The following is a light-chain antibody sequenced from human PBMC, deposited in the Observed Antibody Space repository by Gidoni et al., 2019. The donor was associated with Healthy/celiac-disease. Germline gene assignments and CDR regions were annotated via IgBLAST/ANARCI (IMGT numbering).Light chain of an antibody. CDR3: QQYNSYPYS. J-gene: IGKJ2*03. CDR2: KAS. Sequence: DIQMPQSPPTLSASVGDRVTITCRASQSISSWLAWYQQKPGKAPKLLIYKASSLESGVPSRFSGSGSGTEFTLTISSLQPDDFATYYCQQYNSYPYSFGQGTKLEIK. CDR1: QSISSW. V-gene: IGKV1-5*03.